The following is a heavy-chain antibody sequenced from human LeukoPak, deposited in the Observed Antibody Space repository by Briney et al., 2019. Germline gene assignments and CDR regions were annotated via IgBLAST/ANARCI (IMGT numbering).Heavy chain of an antibody. Sequence: GGSLRLSCAASGFTFSNYAMRWVRQAPGKGLEWVSGISGSGGSTYYADSVKGRFTISRDNSKNTLYLQMNSLRAEDTAVYYCAKDYGDYEYYFDYWGQGTLVTVSS. D-gene: IGHD4-17*01. CDR2: ISGSGGST. J-gene: IGHJ4*02. CDR3: AKDYGDYEYYFDY. V-gene: IGHV3-23*01. CDR1: GFTFSNYA.